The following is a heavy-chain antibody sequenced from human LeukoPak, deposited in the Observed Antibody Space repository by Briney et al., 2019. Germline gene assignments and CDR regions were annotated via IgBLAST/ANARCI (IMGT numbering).Heavy chain of an antibody. Sequence: SETLSLTCAVYGGSFSGYYWGWIRQPPGKGLEWIGSIYYSGSTYYNPSLKSRVTISVDTSKNQFSLKLSSVTAADTAVYYCARDYCTSTTCPNWFDPWGQGTLVTVSS. J-gene: IGHJ5*02. CDR1: GGSFSGYY. V-gene: IGHV4-34*01. CDR2: IYYSGST. CDR3: ARDYCTSTTCPNWFDP. D-gene: IGHD2-2*01.